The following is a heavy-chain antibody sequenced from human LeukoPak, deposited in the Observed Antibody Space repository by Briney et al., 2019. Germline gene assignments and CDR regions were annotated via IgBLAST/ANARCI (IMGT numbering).Heavy chain of an antibody. CDR1: GYTLTELS. D-gene: IGHD2-2*01. Sequence: ASVKVSCKVSGYTLTELSMHWVRQAPGKGLEWMGGFDPEDGETIYAQKFQGRVTMTEDTSTDTAYMELSSLRSEDTAVYYCASRYCSSTSCQYCFDYWGQGTLVTVSS. CDR2: FDPEDGET. V-gene: IGHV1-24*01. J-gene: IGHJ4*02. CDR3: ASRYCSSTSCQYCFDY.